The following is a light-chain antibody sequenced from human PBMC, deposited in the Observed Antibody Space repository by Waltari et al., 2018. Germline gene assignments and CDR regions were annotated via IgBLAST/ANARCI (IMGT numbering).Light chain of an antibody. CDR3: QQYTSYSSWT. CDR1: QSISSW. J-gene: IGKJ1*01. CDR2: KTS. V-gene: IGKV1-5*03. Sequence: DIQMTQSPSTLSASVGDRVTITCRASQSISSWLAWYQQKPGKAPNLLIYKTSYLESGVPSRFSGSGSGTEFTLTVSSLQPDDFATYYCQQYTSYSSWTFGQGTKVEIK.